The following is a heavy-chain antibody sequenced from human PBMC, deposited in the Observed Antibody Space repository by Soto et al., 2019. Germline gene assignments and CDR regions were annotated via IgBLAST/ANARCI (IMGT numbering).Heavy chain of an antibody. CDR3: AKTVRGDYYYYGMDV. J-gene: IGHJ6*02. Sequence: GGSLRLSCTASGFSFSDYSFNWVRQAPGKGLEWVSSITHTGTNAYYADSVKGRFTISRDNSKNTLYLQMNSLRAEDTAVYYCAKTVRGDYYYYGMDVWGQGTTVTVSS. V-gene: IGHV3-23*01. CDR1: GFSFSDYS. CDR2: ITHTGTNA. D-gene: IGHD3-16*01.